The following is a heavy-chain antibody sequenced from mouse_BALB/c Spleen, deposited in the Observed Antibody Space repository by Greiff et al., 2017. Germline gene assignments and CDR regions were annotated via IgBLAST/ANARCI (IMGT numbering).Heavy chain of an antibody. V-gene: IGHV5-15*02. CDR1: GFTFSDYG. CDR3: ARVITTVVGDYYAMDY. J-gene: IGHJ4*01. Sequence: EVKVVESGGGLVQPGGSRKLSCAASGFTFSDYGMAWVRQAPGKGPEWVAFISNLAYSIYYADTVTGRFTISRENAKNTLYLEMSSLRSEDTAMYYCARVITTVVGDYYAMDYWGQGTSVTVSS. D-gene: IGHD1-1*01. CDR2: ISNLAYSI.